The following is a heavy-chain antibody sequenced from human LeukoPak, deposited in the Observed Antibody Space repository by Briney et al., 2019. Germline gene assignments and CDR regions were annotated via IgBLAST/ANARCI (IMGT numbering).Heavy chain of an antibody. CDR3: ASSPYYDFWSGYLPPFDY. D-gene: IGHD3-3*01. CDR2: IYHSGST. V-gene: IGHV4-38-2*01. Sequence: PSETLSLTCAVSGYSISSGYYWGWIRPPPGKGLEWIGIIYHSGSTYYNPSLKSRVTISVDTSKNQFSLKLSSVTAADTAVYYCASSPYYDFWSGYLPPFDYWGQGTLVTVSS. J-gene: IGHJ4*02. CDR1: GYSISSGYY.